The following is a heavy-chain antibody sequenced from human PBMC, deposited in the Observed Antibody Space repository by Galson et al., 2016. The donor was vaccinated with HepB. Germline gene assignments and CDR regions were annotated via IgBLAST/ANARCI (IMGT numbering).Heavy chain of an antibody. V-gene: IGHV3-23*01. CDR2: ISGSGSNT. Sequence: SLRLSCAASGFTFSNYAMNWVRQAPGKGLEWVSGISGSGSNTYYADSVKGRFAISRDNSNNTLYLQMSSLRGDDTAVYYCAKPLDGGNSVWVFHYWGQGTLVTVSS. J-gene: IGHJ4*02. CDR3: AKPLDGGNSVWVFHY. D-gene: IGHD4-23*01. CDR1: GFTFSNYA.